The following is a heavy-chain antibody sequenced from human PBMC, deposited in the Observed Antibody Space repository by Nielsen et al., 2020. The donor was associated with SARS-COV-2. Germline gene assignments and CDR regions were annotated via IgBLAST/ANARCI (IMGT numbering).Heavy chain of an antibody. CDR1: GYTFTSYA. CDR2: INAGNGNT. V-gene: IGHV1-3*01. J-gene: IGHJ1*01. Sequence: ASVKVSCKASGYTFTSYAMHWVRQAPGQRLEWMGWINAGNGNTKYSQKFQGRVTITRDTSASTAYMELSSLRSEDTAVYYCARGYYDFWSGPLGEYFQHWGQGTLVTVSS. D-gene: IGHD3-3*01. CDR3: ARGYYDFWSGPLGEYFQH.